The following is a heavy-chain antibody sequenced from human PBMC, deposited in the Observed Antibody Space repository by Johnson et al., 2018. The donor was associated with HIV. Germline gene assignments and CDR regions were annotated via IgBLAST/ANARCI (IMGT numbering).Heavy chain of an antibody. V-gene: IGHV3-20*04. J-gene: IGHJ3*02. CDR3: AKVHSSSSNGFDI. D-gene: IGHD6-6*01. CDR2: VSGSGDNT. Sequence: VQLVESGGGVVRPGGSLRLSCAASGFTFDDYGMSWVRQAPVKGLEWVSGVSGSGDNTSYAASVKGRFTISRDNSKSTLNLQMNSLRAEDTAVYYCAKVHSSSSNGFDIWGQGTMVTVSS. CDR1: GFTFDDYG.